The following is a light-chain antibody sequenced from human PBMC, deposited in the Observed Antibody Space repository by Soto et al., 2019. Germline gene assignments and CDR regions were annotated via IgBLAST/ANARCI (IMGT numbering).Light chain of an antibody. J-gene: IGLJ1*01. V-gene: IGLV2-8*01. CDR3: SSYAGSNNFV. Sequence: QSALTQPPSASGSPGQSVTISCTGTSSYVGGYDYVSWYQQHPGKAPKLMIYEVTKRPSGVPDRFSGSKSGNTASLTVSGLQAEDEADYYCSSYAGSNNFVFGTGTKLTLL. CDR1: SSYVGGYDY. CDR2: EVT.